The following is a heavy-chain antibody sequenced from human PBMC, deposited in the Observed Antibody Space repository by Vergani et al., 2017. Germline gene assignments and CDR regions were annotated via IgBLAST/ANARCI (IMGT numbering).Heavy chain of an antibody. Sequence: QVQLQQWGAGLLKPSETLSLTCAVYGGSFSGYYWSWIRQPPGKGLEWIGEINHSGSTNYNPSLKSRVTISVDTSKNQFSLKLSSVTAADTAVYCCARLQRRITIFGVAKTYYFDYWGQGTLVTVSS. V-gene: IGHV4-34*01. CDR2: INHSGST. CDR1: GGSFSGYY. D-gene: IGHD3-3*01. CDR3: ARLQRRITIFGVAKTYYFDY. J-gene: IGHJ4*02.